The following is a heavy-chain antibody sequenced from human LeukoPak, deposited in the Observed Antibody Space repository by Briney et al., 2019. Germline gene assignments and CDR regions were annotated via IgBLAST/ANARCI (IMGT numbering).Heavy chain of an antibody. V-gene: IGHV4-59*12. Sequence: SETLSLTCTVSGGSISSYYWSWIRQPPGKGLEWIGYIYYSGSTNYNPSLKSRVTISVDTSKNQFSLKLSSVTAADTAVYCCARGGREPISWGVIIILDYWGQGTLVTVSS. CDR2: IYYSGST. CDR3: ARGGREPISWGVIIILDY. D-gene: IGHD3-10*01. J-gene: IGHJ4*02. CDR1: GGSISSYY.